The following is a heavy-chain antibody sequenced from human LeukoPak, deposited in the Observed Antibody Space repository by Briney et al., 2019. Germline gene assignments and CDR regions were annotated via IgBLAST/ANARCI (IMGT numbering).Heavy chain of an antibody. CDR1: GFTVSSNY. D-gene: IGHD6-19*01. CDR2: IYSSGTT. Sequence: TGGSLRLSCAASGFTVSSNYVSWVRQAPGKGLEWVSVIYSSGTTYYADSVKGRFTISRDNSKNTLYLQMNSLRAEDTAVYYCARDQQSGWSDYWGQGTLVTVSS. J-gene: IGHJ4*02. CDR3: ARDQQSGWSDY. V-gene: IGHV3-53*01.